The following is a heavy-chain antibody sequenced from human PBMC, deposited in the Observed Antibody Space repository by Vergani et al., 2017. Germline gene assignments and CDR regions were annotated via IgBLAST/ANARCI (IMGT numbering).Heavy chain of an antibody. Sequence: EVQLVESGGGIVTPGGSLRLSCVASGFSFRNAWMNWVRRTPGKGLEWVGRIKSTFDRWTTDYAAAVKGRFTISRDDSKNTLFLQMNGLKTEDIGVYYCTTDPRYCGDGACYWLRYRHYYGMDVWGQGTTVTVSS. J-gene: IGHJ6*02. D-gene: IGHD2-21*01. CDR2: IKSTFDRWTT. V-gene: IGHV3-15*07. CDR1: GFSFRNAW. CDR3: TTDPRYCGDGACYWLRYRHYYGMDV.